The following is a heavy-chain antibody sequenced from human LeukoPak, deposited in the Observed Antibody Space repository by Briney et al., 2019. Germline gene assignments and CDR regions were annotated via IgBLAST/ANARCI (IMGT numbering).Heavy chain of an antibody. CDR1: GYIFTNYG. D-gene: IGHD6-13*01. J-gene: IGHJ1*01. V-gene: IGHV1-18*01. CDR3: ARKRAAAGPEYFQH. Sequence: GASVKVSCKASGYIFTNYGVNWVRQAPGQGPEWMGWISAYNGNTNYAQKLQGRVTMTTDTSTSTAYMELRSLRSDDTAVYYCARKRAAAGPEYFQHWGQGTLVTVSS. CDR2: ISAYNGNT.